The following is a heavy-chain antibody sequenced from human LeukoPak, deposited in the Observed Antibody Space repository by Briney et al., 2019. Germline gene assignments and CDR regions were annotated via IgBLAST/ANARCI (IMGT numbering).Heavy chain of an antibody. Sequence: PSETLSLTCAVYGGSFSGYYWSWIRQPPGKGLEWIGEINHSGSTNYNPSLKSRVTISVDRSKNQFSLKLSSVTAADTAVYYCARGGGDSSGYYNPYYFDYWGQGTLVTVSS. CDR2: INHSGST. CDR1: GGSFSGYY. D-gene: IGHD3-22*01. CDR3: ARGGGDSSGYYNPYYFDY. J-gene: IGHJ4*02. V-gene: IGHV4-34*01.